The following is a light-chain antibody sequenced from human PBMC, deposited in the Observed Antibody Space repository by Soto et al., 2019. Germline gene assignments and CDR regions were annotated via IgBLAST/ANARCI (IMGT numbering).Light chain of an antibody. J-gene: IGKJ2*01. CDR3: MQTLHTPQT. CDR2: LGS. Sequence: DVVMTQSPLSLPVTPGEPASISCRSSQSLLHRDGYNFLDWYLQKPGQSPQFLIYLGSNRASGVPDRFNGSGSGTDFTLQISRVEADDVGDYYCMQTLHTPQTFGQGTKLEIK. CDR1: QSLLHRDGYNF. V-gene: IGKV2-28*01.